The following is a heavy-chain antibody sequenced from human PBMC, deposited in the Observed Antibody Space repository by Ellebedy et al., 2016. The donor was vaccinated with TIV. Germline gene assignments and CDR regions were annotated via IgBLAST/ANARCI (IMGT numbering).Heavy chain of an antibody. V-gene: IGHV1-8*01. Sequence: ASVKVSXKASGYTFTSYDINWVRQATGQGLEWMGWMNPNSGNTGYAQKFQGRVTMTRNTSISTAYMELSSLRSEDTAVYYCARWDFLGLTYNWFNPWGQGTLVTVSS. J-gene: IGHJ5*02. CDR2: MNPNSGNT. D-gene: IGHD1-26*01. CDR3: ARWDFLGLTYNWFNP. CDR1: GYTFTSYD.